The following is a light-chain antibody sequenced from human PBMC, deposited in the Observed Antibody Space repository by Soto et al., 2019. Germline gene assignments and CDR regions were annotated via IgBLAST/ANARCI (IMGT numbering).Light chain of an antibody. Sequence: QSVLTLSASVSGSPGQSITISCTGTSSDVGGYNYVSWYQQHPGKAPKLMIYDVSNRPSGVSNRFSGSKSGNTASLTISGLQAEDEADYYCSSYSSSSTLVFGGGTKLTVL. CDR3: SSYSSSSTLV. J-gene: IGLJ2*01. CDR1: SSDVGGYNY. V-gene: IGLV2-14*01. CDR2: DVS.